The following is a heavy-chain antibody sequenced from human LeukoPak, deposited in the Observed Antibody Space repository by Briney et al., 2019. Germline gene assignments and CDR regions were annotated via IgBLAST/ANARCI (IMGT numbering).Heavy chain of an antibody. J-gene: IGHJ3*02. Sequence: GGSLRLSCAASGFDFEDFAMHWVRQAPGKGLVWVSRINSDGSSTSYADAVKGRFTISRDNAKNTAYLQMNSLRAEDTAVYYCARVQGHPPNGLDIWGQGTMVTVSS. D-gene: IGHD2-8*01. CDR1: GFDFEDFA. V-gene: IGHV3-74*01. CDR3: ARVQGHPPNGLDI. CDR2: INSDGSST.